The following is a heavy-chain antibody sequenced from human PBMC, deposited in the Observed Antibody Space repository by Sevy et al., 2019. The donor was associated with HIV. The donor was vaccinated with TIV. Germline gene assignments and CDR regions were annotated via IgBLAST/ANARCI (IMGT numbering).Heavy chain of an antibody. D-gene: IGHD3-9*01. CDR1: GGSFGGYY. CDR3: ARALADYDILTGYYRGAYYFDY. CDR2: INHSGST. V-gene: IGHV4-34*01. J-gene: IGHJ4*02. Sequence: SETLSLTCAVYGGSFGGYYWSWIRQPPGKGLEWIGEINHSGSTNYNPSLKSRVTISVDTSKNQFSLKLSSVTAADTAVYYCARALADYDILTGYYRGAYYFDYWGQGTLVTVSS.